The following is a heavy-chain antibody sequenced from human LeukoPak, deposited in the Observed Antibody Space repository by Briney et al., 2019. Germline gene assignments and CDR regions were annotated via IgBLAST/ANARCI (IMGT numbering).Heavy chain of an antibody. J-gene: IGHJ3*02. CDR3: ARRGYCRGGSCYPRDDAFDI. D-gene: IGHD2-15*01. Sequence: ASVKVSCKASGYTFINYGISWVRQAPGQGLECMGWISAYNGNTNYAQKLQGGVTMTTDTSTSTAYMELRSLRSDDTAVYYCARRGYCRGGSCYPRDDAFDIWGQGTLVTVSS. V-gene: IGHV1-18*01. CDR2: ISAYNGNT. CDR1: GYTFINYG.